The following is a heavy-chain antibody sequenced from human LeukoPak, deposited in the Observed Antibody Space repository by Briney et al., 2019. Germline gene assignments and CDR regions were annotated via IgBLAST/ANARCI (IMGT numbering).Heavy chain of an antibody. CDR3: ARIGMENFYDL. Sequence: PGGSWRPSGPPSASTSGGFSMPCIRQPQGGGLEYVSAINGNGGKTFYTDSVRGRFTIFRDNSKNTLFLQMGSLRGEDTALYFCARIGMENFYDLWGQGTLVTVSS. V-gene: IGHV3-64*02. D-gene: IGHD2/OR15-2a*01. CDR2: INGNGGKT. CDR1: ASTSGGFS. J-gene: IGHJ5*02.